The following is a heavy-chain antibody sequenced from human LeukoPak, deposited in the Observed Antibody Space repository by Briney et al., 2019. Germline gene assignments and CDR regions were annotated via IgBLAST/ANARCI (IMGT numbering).Heavy chain of an antibody. J-gene: IGHJ6*02. V-gene: IGHV3-48*03. Sequence: GGSLRLSCAASGFTFSSYEMNWVRQAPGKGLEWVSYISSSGSTIYYADSVKGRFTISRDNAKNSLYLQMNSLRAEDTAVYYCARDSSNWNGHGMDVWGQGTTVTVSS. D-gene: IGHD1-20*01. CDR3: ARDSSNWNGHGMDV. CDR1: GFTFSSYE. CDR2: ISSSGSTI.